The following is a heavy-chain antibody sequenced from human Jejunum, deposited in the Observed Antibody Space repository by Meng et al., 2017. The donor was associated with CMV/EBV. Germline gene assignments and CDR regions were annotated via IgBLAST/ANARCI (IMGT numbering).Heavy chain of an antibody. Sequence: SSYWMTWVRHFPGKGLEWVANINFDGSIEYYVDSVRGRFTIARDNAKNSLSLQMNSLRAEDTAVYYCARNYPRNCASINCPGAYDIWGQGTVVTVSS. D-gene: IGHD2-2*01. CDR3: ARNYPRNCASINCPGAYDI. CDR1: SSYW. CDR2: INFDGSIE. V-gene: IGHV3-7*01. J-gene: IGHJ3*02.